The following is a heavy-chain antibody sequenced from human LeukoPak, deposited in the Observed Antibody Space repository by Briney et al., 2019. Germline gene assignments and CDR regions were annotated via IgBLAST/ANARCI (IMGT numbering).Heavy chain of an antibody. Sequence: GGSLRLSCAASGFTVSSNYMSWVRQAPGKGLEWVSVIYSGDTTYYADSVKGRFTISRDNSKNTLYLQMNSLGAEDTAVYYCARVLSDSRGWYYFDYWGQGTLVTVSS. D-gene: IGHD6-19*01. CDR1: GFTVSSNY. CDR3: ARVLSDSRGWYYFDY. V-gene: IGHV3-53*01. J-gene: IGHJ4*02. CDR2: IYSGDTT.